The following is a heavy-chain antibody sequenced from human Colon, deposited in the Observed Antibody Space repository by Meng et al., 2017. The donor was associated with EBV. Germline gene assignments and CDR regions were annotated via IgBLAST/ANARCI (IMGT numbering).Heavy chain of an antibody. CDR2: IYYTGST. J-gene: IGHJ4*02. CDR1: GGSINSGDYY. CDR3: ARNYYFDY. V-gene: IGHV4-30-4*01. Sequence: QVRLQVSGPGLVKPSQTLSRTCTVSGGSINSGDYYWSWIRQPPGKGLEWIGYIYYTGSTYYNPSLKSRVTIPMDTSKNQFSLRLSSVTAADTAVYYCARNYYFDYWGQGTLVTVSS.